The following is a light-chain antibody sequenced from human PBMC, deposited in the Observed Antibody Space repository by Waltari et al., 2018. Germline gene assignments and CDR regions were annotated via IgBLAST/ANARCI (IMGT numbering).Light chain of an antibody. J-gene: IGLJ3*02. CDR2: EVT. V-gene: IGLV2-23*02. Sequence: QSALTQPASMSGSPGHSITISCAGTSEDVGGYNLVSWYQQPPGKAPKLIIFEVTKRPSGGSYRFSGSRSGNTASLTLAGLQPEDEAAYYCCSYAGTSSWVFGGGTNVTVL. CDR3: CSYAGTSSWV. CDR1: SEDVGGYNL.